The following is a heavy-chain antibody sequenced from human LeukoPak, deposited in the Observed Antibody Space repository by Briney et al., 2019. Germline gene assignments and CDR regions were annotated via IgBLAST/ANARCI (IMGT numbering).Heavy chain of an antibody. D-gene: IGHD3-22*01. CDR1: GFTLSNHW. V-gene: IGHV3-74*01. CDR3: AREYNSGPKQTDAFDI. Sequence: GGSLRLSCAASGFTLSNHWMHWVRHASGKGLVWVSRISGDEIWTSYADSVKGRFIISRDNAKDTLYLQMNSLRTEDTAVYYCAREYNSGPKQTDAFDIWGQGTMVTVSS. J-gene: IGHJ3*02. CDR2: ISGDEIWT.